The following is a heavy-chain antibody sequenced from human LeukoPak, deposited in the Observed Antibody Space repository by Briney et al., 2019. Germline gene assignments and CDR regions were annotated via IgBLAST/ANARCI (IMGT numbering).Heavy chain of an antibody. CDR3: AKNGHGSGSYYPRTKYYFDY. J-gene: IGHJ4*02. V-gene: IGHV3-23*01. CDR2: ISGSGGNT. CDR1: GFTFSSYV. D-gene: IGHD3-10*01. Sequence: GGSLRLSCVASGFTFSSYVMNWVRQAPGKGLEWVSTISGSGGNTYYADSVKGRFTISRDNSKNTLYLQMNSLRAEDTAVYYCAKNGHGSGSYYPRTKYYFDYWGQGTLVTVSS.